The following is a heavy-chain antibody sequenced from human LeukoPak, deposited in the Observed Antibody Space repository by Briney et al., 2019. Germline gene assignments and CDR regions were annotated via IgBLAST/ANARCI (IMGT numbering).Heavy chain of an antibody. CDR1: GGSISSSNW. CDR3: AREWVYASEAFDI. Sequence: PSETLSLTCAVSGGSISSSNWWSWIRQPPGKGLEGIGEIYHSGSTNYNPSLKSRVTISVDKSKTQFSLKLSSVTAADTAVYYCAREWVYASEAFDIWGQGTMVTVSS. V-gene: IGHV4-4*02. D-gene: IGHD2-8*01. CDR2: IYHSGST. J-gene: IGHJ3*02.